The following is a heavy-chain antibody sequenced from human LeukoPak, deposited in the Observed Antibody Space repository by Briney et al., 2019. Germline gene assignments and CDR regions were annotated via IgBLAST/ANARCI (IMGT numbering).Heavy chain of an antibody. D-gene: IGHD1-26*01. CDR2: ISTSTGDT. CDR3: ARGLWGSYAVAY. V-gene: IGHV1-18*01. Sequence: ASVKVSCKTSGYSFILYGISWVRQAPGQGPEWMGWISTSTGDTKYTQKFQGRVTLTTDTSTSTAYMELSSLRSDDTAVYYCARGLWGSYAVAYWGQGALVTVSS. J-gene: IGHJ4*02. CDR1: GYSFILYG.